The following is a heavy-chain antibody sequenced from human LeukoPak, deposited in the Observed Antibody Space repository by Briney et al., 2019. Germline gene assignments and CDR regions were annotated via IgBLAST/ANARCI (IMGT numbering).Heavy chain of an antibody. V-gene: IGHV3-9*01. CDR2: ISWNSDFI. CDR1: GFTFGSYA. D-gene: IGHD3-10*01. Sequence: GGCLRLSCAASGFTFGSYAIRWVRQAPGKGLEWVSGISWNSDFIVYGDSVKGRFTISRDNAKNALYLQMNSPRAEDTALYYCVKSHGAGRYYPLEYWGQGTLLTVSS. J-gene: IGHJ4*02. CDR3: VKSHGAGRYYPLEY.